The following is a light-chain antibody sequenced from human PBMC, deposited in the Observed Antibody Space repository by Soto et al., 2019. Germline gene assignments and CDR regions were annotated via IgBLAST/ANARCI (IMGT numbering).Light chain of an antibody. Sequence: VMTQTPATLSVCPGERATLSCRASQSIGDKLTWYQQRTGQAPRLLIYDASTRATGIPARFSGSGSGTEFTLTISSLQSEDFAVYYCQQYHKWPYTFGQGSKLEIK. J-gene: IGKJ2*01. CDR2: DAS. CDR3: QQYHKWPYT. CDR1: QSIGDK. V-gene: IGKV3-15*01.